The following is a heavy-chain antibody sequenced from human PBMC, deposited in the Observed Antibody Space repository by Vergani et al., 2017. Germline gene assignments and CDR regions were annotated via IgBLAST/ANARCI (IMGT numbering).Heavy chain of an antibody. Sequence: QLHLQESGPGLVKPSETLSLTCTVSGGSITRSSYYWGWIRQPPGKGLEWIGNIYHSGGAYYNPSLKGRVIISVDTSKNQFSLEVTSVTAADTAIYFCGRVADFYGLGSRLLDLWGQGILVTVSS. CDR1: GGSITRSSYY. V-gene: IGHV4-39*01. CDR2: IYHSGGA. CDR3: GRVADFYGLGSRLLDL. J-gene: IGHJ5*02. D-gene: IGHD3-10*01.